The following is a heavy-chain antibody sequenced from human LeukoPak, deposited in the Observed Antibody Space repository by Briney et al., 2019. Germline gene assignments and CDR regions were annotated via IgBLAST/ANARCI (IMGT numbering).Heavy chain of an antibody. Sequence: GGSLRLSCAASGFSFSSYPMRWVREAPGKGLEWVAAISSEGTDKNYADSVKGRFTISRDNSKNTLYLQMSSLRAEDTALYYCARPMSLTYSRPYLHYWGQGTLVTVSS. V-gene: IGHV3-30*04. CDR2: ISSEGTDK. CDR3: ARPMSLTYSRPYLHY. D-gene: IGHD2-21*01. CDR1: GFSFSSYP. J-gene: IGHJ4*02.